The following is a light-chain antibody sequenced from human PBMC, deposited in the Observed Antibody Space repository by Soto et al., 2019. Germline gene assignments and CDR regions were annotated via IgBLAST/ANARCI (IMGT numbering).Light chain of an antibody. J-gene: IGKJ1*01. Sequence: RVPIPCRARHPISNHLAWYQQKPGKIPNLLIYAASTLQAGVPSRFSGSGSGTDFTLTISRLQPEDFAIYYCLQDDSYPWTFGQGTKVDIK. V-gene: IGKV1-6*01. CDR3: LQDDSYPWT. CDR2: AAS. CDR1: HPISNH.